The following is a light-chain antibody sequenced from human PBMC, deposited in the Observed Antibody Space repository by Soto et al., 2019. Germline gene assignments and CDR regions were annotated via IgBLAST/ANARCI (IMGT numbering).Light chain of an antibody. J-gene: IGLJ2*01. CDR3: SSYTTSSTLI. CDR1: SSDVGRYKL. CDR2: DVT. Sequence: QSVLTQPASVSGSPGQSITISCTGTSSDVGRYKLVSWYQQHPGKAPKLMIYDVTYRPSGVSSRFSGSKSGTTASLTISGLQAEDEADYYCSSYTTSSTLIFGGGTKLTVL. V-gene: IGLV2-14*03.